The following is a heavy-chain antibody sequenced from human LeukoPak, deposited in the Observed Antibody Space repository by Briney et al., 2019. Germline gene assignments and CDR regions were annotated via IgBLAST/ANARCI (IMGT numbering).Heavy chain of an antibody. CDR1: GGSISSGSYY. Sequence: ASETLSLTCTVSGGSISSGSYYWSWIRQPPGKGLEWIGYIYYSGSGSTNYNPSLKSRVTISVDTSKNQFSLKLSSVTAADTAVYYCARAAEVYDFWSRPTDAFDIWGQGTMVTVSS. CDR3: ARAAEVYDFWSRPTDAFDI. J-gene: IGHJ3*02. D-gene: IGHD3-3*01. V-gene: IGHV4-61*01. CDR2: IYYSGSGST.